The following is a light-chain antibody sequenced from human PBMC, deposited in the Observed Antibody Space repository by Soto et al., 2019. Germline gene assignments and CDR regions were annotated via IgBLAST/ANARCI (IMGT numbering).Light chain of an antibody. CDR1: SSDVGGYNY. CDR2: DVN. J-gene: IGLJ1*01. CDR3: CSYAGTYTYV. Sequence: QSVLTQPRSVSGSPGQSVTISCTGTSSDVGGYNYVSWYQQHPGKAPKLMIYDVNKRPSGVPDRFSGSKSGSTAPLTISGLQSEDEADYFCCSYAGTYTYVFATGTKVTVL. V-gene: IGLV2-11*01.